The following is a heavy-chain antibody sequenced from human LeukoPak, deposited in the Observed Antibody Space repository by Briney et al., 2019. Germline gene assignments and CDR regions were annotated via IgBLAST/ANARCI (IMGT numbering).Heavy chain of an antibody. Sequence: GASVKVSCKVSGYTLTELSMHWVRQAPGKGLEWMGGFDPEDGETIYAQKFQGRVTMTEDTSTDTAYMELSSLRSEDTAVYYCATAIAAAGTVDLVRLNWFDPWGQGTLVTVSS. CDR1: GYTLTELS. D-gene: IGHD6-13*01. V-gene: IGHV1-24*01. CDR2: FDPEDGET. CDR3: ATAIAAAGTVDLVRLNWFDP. J-gene: IGHJ5*02.